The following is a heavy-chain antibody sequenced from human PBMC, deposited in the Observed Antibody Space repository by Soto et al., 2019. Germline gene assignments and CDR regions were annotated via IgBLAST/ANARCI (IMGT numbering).Heavy chain of an antibody. J-gene: IGHJ5*02. CDR2: IYHSGNT. CDR3: AKRACRGTSCYYGNFDP. D-gene: IGHD3-10*01. V-gene: IGHV4-4*02. CDR1: SGSIDSTHW. Sequence: SETLSLTCAVSSGSIDSTHWWSWVRQPPGKGLEWIGEIYHSGNTNYSPSFKSRVTMSVDKSKNQFSLKLSSVTAADTAMYYCAKRACRGTSCYYGNFDPWGQGTLVTVSS.